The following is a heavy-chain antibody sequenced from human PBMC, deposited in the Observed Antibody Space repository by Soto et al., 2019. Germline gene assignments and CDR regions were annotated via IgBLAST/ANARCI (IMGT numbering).Heavy chain of an antibody. D-gene: IGHD3-9*01. Sequence: GGSLRLSCAASGFTFDYYWMHWVRQAPGKGLVWVSRINTDGSRTNYADSVKGRFTISRDNAKNTLYLQMNSLRAEDTAVYYCAREPYDILTGYSPNDYWGQGTLVTVSS. CDR1: GFTFDYYW. CDR2: INTDGSRT. CDR3: AREPYDILTGYSPNDY. J-gene: IGHJ4*02. V-gene: IGHV3-74*01.